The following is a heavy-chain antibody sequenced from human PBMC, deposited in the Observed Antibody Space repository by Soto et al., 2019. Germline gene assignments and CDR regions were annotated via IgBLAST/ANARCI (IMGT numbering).Heavy chain of an antibody. CDR1: GGSISSGNYY. Sequence: SETLSLTCTVSGGSISSGNYYWSWIRQPPGKGLEWIGHIYYSGSTYYNPSLKSRVTISIDTSKYQFSLKLSSVTAADTAVYYCARHADVSNFDYRGQGTLVTVSS. V-gene: IGHV4-30-4*01. CDR3: ARHADVSNFDY. CDR2: IYYSGST. J-gene: IGHJ4*02.